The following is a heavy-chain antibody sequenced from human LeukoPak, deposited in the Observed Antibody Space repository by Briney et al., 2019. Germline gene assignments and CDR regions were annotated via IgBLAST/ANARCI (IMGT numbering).Heavy chain of an antibody. J-gene: IGHJ4*02. Sequence: GGSLRLSCTASGFTFSSYWMHWVRQAPGKGLVWVSRINSDGSTTTYADSVKGRFTISRDNAKNTLYLQMNSLRVEDTAVYYCARPHTGFDSWGQGTLVTVSS. CDR1: GFTFSSYW. CDR3: ARPHTGFDS. V-gene: IGHV3-74*01. CDR2: INSDGSTT.